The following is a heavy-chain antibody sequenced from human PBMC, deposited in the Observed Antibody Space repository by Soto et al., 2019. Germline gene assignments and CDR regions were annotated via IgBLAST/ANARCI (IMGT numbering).Heavy chain of an antibody. J-gene: IGHJ4*02. Sequence: EVQLVESGGDLVQSGGSLGLCCAASGFSFRRYWMHWVGQAPGKGLEWVERISSDGRTTTYADSASGRFIISRDHDANILDLQMSSLRAEDTAVYFCAREYYWVLTGSYNDFWGQGTLVTVSS. CDR1: GFSFRRYW. D-gene: IGHD3-9*01. CDR2: ISSDGRTT. V-gene: IGHV3-74*01. CDR3: AREYYWVLTGSYNDF.